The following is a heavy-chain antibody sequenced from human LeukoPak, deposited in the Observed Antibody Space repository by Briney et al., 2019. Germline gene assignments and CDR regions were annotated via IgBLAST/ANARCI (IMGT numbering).Heavy chain of an antibody. Sequence: ASVKVSCKASGGTFSSYAISWVRQAPGQGLEWMGGIIPIFGTANYAQKFQGRVTITADESTSTAYMELSSLRSEDTAVYYCARGEDSNFWSGSFDYWGQGTLVTVSS. J-gene: IGHJ4*02. V-gene: IGHV1-69*13. D-gene: IGHD3-3*01. CDR2: IIPIFGTA. CDR1: GGTFSSYA. CDR3: ARGEDSNFWSGSFDY.